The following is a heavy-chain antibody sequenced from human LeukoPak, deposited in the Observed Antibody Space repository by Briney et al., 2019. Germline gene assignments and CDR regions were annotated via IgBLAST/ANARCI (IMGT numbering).Heavy chain of an antibody. J-gene: IGHJ3*02. D-gene: IGHD3-22*01. CDR2: VSWNSGSI. V-gene: IGHV3-48*03. CDR1: GFTFSSYE. Sequence: GGSLRLSCAASGFTFSSYEMNWVRQAPGKGLEWVSGVSWNSGSIVYADSVEGRFTISRDNAKNSLYLQMNSLRAEDTAVYYCAGSRRHYDSSGYYYPYAFDIWGQGTMVTVSS. CDR3: AGSRRHYDSSGYYYPYAFDI.